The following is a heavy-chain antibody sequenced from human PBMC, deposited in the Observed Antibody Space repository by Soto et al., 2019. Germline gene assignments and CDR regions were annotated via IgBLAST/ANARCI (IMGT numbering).Heavy chain of an antibody. CDR3: ARPANGDYDYYGMDV. CDR1: GGSISSSSYY. J-gene: IGHJ6*02. CDR2: IYYSGST. D-gene: IGHD4-17*01. Sequence: QLQLQESGPGLVKPSETLSLTCTVSGGSISSSSYYWGWIRQPPGKGLEWIGSIYYSGSTYYNPSLKSRVTIXVDXSXSQFSLKLSSVTAADTAVYYCARPANGDYDYYGMDVWGQGTTVTVSS. V-gene: IGHV4-39*01.